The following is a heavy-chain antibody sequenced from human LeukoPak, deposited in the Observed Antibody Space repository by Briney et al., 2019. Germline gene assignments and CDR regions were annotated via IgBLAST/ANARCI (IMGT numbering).Heavy chain of an antibody. CDR2: IKQDGSEK. CDR1: QFTFTKYW. CDR3: ARDQYQLGDAFDI. J-gene: IGHJ3*02. D-gene: IGHD2-2*01. Sequence: GGSLRLSCAASQFTFTKYWMTWVRQAPGKGPEWVASIKQDGSEKSYVDSVKGRFTISRDNAKNSLYLQMNSLRAEDTAVYYCARDQYQLGDAFDIWGQGTMVTVSS. V-gene: IGHV3-7*01.